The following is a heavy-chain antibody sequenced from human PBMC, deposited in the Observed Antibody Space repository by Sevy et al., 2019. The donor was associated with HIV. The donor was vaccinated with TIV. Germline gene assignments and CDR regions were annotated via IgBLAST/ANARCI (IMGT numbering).Heavy chain of an antibody. Sequence: ASVKVSCKSSGRTFRSNAISWVRQAPGQGLEWMGGIIPMFGTANYAQKFQGRVTITANESASTAYMELSSLGSDDTAIYYCARSISWYASFDYWGQGTLVTVSS. V-gene: IGHV1-69*13. CDR2: IIPMFGTA. J-gene: IGHJ4*02. CDR3: ARSISWYASFDY. D-gene: IGHD6-13*01. CDR1: GRTFRSNA.